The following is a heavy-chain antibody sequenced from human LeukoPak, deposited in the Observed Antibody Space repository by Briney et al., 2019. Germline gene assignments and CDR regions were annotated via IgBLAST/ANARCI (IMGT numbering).Heavy chain of an antibody. J-gene: IGHJ4*02. CDR1: GFTFSSYA. Sequence: KTGGSLRLSCAASGFTFSSYAMSWVCQAPGKGLEWVSAISSSGSTIYYADSVKGRFTISRDNAKNSLYLQMNSLRAEDTAVYYCASWAHYFDYWGQGTLVTVSS. CDR2: ISSSGSTI. V-gene: IGHV3-21*04. CDR3: ASWAHYFDY. D-gene: IGHD3-16*01.